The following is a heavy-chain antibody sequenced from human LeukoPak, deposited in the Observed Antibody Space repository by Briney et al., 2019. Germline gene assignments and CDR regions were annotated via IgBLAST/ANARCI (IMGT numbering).Heavy chain of an antibody. V-gene: IGHV1-46*01. CDR2: IKPSGGST. J-gene: IGHJ4*02. D-gene: IGHD3-10*01. CDR1: GYTFTSYY. CDR3: ASSLWFGEHYFDY. Sequence: ASVKVSCKASGYTFTSYYMHWVRQAPGQGLEWMGMIKPSGGSTNYAQRFQGRVTMTRDTSTSTVYMEMSSLKSEDTAVYYCASSLWFGEHYFDYWGQGTLVTVSS.